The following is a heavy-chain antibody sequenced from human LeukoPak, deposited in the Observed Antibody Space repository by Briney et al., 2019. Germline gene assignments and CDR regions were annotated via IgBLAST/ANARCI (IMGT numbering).Heavy chain of an antibody. CDR3: ARGMRDGYNKWFGP. CDR1: GGSISSGSYY. CDR2: IYTSGSS. Sequence: PSQTLSLTCTVSGGSISSGSYYWSWIRQPAGKGLEWIGRIYTSGSSNYNPSLKSRVTISVDTSKNQFSLKLSSVTAADTAVYYCARGMRDGYNKWFGPWGQGTLVTVSS. J-gene: IGHJ5*02. D-gene: IGHD5-24*01. V-gene: IGHV4-61*02.